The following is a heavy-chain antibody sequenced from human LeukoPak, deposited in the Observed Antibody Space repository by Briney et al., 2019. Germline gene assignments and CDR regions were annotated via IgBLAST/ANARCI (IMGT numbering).Heavy chain of an antibody. D-gene: IGHD3-3*01. CDR3: ARDHTSGYHGFLY. J-gene: IGHJ4*02. V-gene: IGHV1-2*02. CDR2: INPNSGGT. Sequence: ASVKVSCKASGYTFTAYYMHWVRQAPGQGLEWVGWINPNSGGTNYAQKFHGRVTITRDTSISRAYIELSRLRSDDTAVYYCARDHTSGYHGFLYWGQGSLVTVSS. CDR1: GYTFTAYY.